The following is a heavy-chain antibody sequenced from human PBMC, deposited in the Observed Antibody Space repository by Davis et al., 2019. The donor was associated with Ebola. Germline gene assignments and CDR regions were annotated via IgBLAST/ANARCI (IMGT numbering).Heavy chain of an antibody. CDR2: ISTGGVTT. V-gene: IGHV3-48*02. J-gene: IGHJ6*03. D-gene: IGHD2-21*01. CDR3: ARVNLWSRGWGMDV. Sequence: GGSLRLSCAASGFTFSDYSMSWVRQAPGKGLEWLSYISTGGVTTYYADSVKSRFSCSRDNAKSSLFLQMNSLRDEDTAVYYCARVNLWSRGWGMDVWGKGTTVTVSS. CDR1: GFTFSDYS.